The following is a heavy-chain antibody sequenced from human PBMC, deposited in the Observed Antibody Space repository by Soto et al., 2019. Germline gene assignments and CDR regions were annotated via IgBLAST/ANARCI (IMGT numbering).Heavy chain of an antibody. CDR3: AREGFSYGPKGAVFDH. D-gene: IGHD5-18*01. V-gene: IGHV3-7*03. Sequence: EVQLVESGGGLVQPGGSLTVSCAASGFNFRTYWMSWVRQAPGKGLEWVANINEDGSDKYYVDSVKGRLTVSRDNAKNVLYLQLSSMRAEDTAVYYCAREGFSYGPKGAVFDHWGQGSLVTVSS. J-gene: IGHJ4*02. CDR1: GFNFRTYW. CDR2: INEDGSDK.